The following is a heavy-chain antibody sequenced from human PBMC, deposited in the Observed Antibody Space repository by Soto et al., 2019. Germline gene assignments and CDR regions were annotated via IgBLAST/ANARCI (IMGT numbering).Heavy chain of an antibody. CDR2: IYYSGST. J-gene: IGHJ5*02. D-gene: IGHD2-21*02. CDR1: GASVSSGNYH. V-gene: IGHV4-61*01. Sequence: QVQLQESGPGLVKPSETLSLTCTVSGASVSSGNYHWSWIRQPPGKGLEWIGHIYYSGSTNYNPSLKSRVTISLDTSKNQFSLKLSSVTAADTAVYYCARLPVLVTAIWFDPWGQGTLVTVSS. CDR3: ARLPVLVTAIWFDP.